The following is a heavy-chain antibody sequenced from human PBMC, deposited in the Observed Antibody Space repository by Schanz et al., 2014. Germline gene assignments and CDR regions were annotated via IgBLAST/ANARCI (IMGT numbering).Heavy chain of an antibody. Sequence: QVQLLQSGAEVKKPGASMKVSCKASGYTFTTYYMLWVRQAPGQGIEWMGIINPSGGSTRYGQKFQGRITVTTDTSTSTVYLELSSLRSDDTAVYYCGRGFSRSYIDFWGQGTLXTVSS. CDR2: INPSGGST. CDR3: GRGFSRSYIDF. D-gene: IGHD6-6*01. J-gene: IGHJ4*02. V-gene: IGHV1-46*03. CDR1: GYTFTTYY.